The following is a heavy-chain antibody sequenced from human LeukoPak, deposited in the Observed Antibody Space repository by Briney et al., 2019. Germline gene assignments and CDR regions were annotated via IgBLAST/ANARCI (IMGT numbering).Heavy chain of an antibody. Sequence: ASVRVSCKASGYTFTSYYMHWVRQAPGQGLEWMGIINPSGGSTSYAQKFQGRVTMTRDTSTSTAYMELRSLRSDDTAVYYCARIAVPAAISPLFDYWGQGTLVTVSS. V-gene: IGHV1-46*01. CDR1: GYTFTSYY. CDR3: ARIAVPAAISPLFDY. CDR2: INPSGGST. J-gene: IGHJ4*02. D-gene: IGHD2-2*02.